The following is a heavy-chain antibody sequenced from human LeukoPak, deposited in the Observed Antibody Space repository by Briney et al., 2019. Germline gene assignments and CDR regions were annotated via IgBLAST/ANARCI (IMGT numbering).Heavy chain of an antibody. Sequence: ASVKVSCKASGYTFTSYYMHWVRQAPGQGLEWMGIINPSGGSTTYVEKFQGRVTMTRDTSTSTVYMELSSLRSEDTAVYYCARGLGSGSYYKVWGQGTLVTVSS. CDR2: INPSGGST. J-gene: IGHJ4*02. CDR3: ARGLGSGSYYKV. D-gene: IGHD3-10*01. V-gene: IGHV1-46*01. CDR1: GYTFTSYY.